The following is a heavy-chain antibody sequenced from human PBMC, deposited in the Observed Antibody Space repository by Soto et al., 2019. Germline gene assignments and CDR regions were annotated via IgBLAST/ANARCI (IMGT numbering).Heavy chain of an antibody. CDR2: IYYSGST. CDR3: ARGDRDAFDI. Sequence: SETLFLTCTVSGGSSSSYYWSWIRQPPGKGLEWIGYIYYSGSTNYNPSLKRRVTISVDTSKNQFSLKLSSVTAADTAVYYCARGDRDAFDIWGQGTMVTVSS. J-gene: IGHJ3*02. CDR1: GGSSSSYY. V-gene: IGHV4-59*01.